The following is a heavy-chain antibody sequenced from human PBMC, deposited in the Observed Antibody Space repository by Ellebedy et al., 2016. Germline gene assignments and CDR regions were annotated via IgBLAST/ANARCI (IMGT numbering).Heavy chain of an antibody. V-gene: IGHV3-7*01. J-gene: IGHJ4*02. CDR2: IKQDGSHK. D-gene: IGHD6-19*01. CDR3: GAGGGWLSDY. Sequence: GESLKISCAGSGFTFSNSWMTWVRQAPGKGLAWVASIKQDGSHKDYVDSVKGRFTISRDNAKGSLYLQMTRLRVEDTAVYYCGAGGGWLSDYWGQGTLVTVSS. CDR1: GFTFSNSW.